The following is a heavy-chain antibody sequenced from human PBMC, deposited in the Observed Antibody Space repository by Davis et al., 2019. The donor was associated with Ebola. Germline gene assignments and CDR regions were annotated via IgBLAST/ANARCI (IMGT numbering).Heavy chain of an antibody. D-gene: IGHD4-23*01. J-gene: IGHJ4*02. CDR3: ARALRGGNPRED. CDR1: GFTFDDYA. Sequence: GESLKISCVASGFTFDDYAMHWVRQAPGKGLVWVSRINSDGSSTSYADSVKGRFTISRDNAKNTLYLQMNSLRAEDTAVYYCARALRGGNPREDWGQGTLVTVSS. V-gene: IGHV3-74*01. CDR2: INSDGSST.